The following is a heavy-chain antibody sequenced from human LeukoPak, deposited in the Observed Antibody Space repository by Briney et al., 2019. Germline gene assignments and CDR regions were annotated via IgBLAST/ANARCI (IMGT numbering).Heavy chain of an antibody. CDR1: GGSISSSSYY. CDR3: ARERAVTAYYYFDY. V-gene: IGHV4-39*07. D-gene: IGHD2-21*02. Sequence: SETLSLTCTVSGGSISSSSYYWGWIRQPPGKGLEWIGSIYYSGSTNYNSALKSRVTISVDTSKNQFSLKLTSVTAADTAVYYCARERAVTAYYYFDYWGQGTLVTVSS. CDR2: IYYSGST. J-gene: IGHJ4*02.